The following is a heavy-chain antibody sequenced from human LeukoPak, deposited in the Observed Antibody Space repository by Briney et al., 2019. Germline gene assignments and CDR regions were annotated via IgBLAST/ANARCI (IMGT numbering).Heavy chain of an antibody. CDR3: ARVGWPPSKRGYSGYDYGGDY. D-gene: IGHD5-12*01. Sequence: ASVKVSCKASGYTFTSYGISWVRQAPGQGLEWMGGIIPIFGTANYAQKFQGRVTITADESTSTAYMELSSLRSEDTAVYYCARVGWPPSKRGYSGYDYGGDYWGQGTLVTVSS. CDR2: IIPIFGTA. CDR1: GYTFTSYG. V-gene: IGHV1-69*13. J-gene: IGHJ4*02.